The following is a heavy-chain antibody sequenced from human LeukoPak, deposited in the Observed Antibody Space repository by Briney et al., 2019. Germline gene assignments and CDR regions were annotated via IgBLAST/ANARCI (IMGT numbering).Heavy chain of an antibody. J-gene: IGHJ4*02. CDR2: ISGFNGNT. CDR1: GYTFTSYG. CDR3: ARYDRVGYCTATSCPVRPWDY. D-gene: IGHD2-2*01. Sequence: GASVKVSCKASGYTFTSYGISWVRQAPGQGLEWVGWISGFNGNTNYAQKLQARVTMTTDTSTSTAYMELRSLRSDDTAVYYCARYDRVGYCTATSCPVRPWDYWGQGTLVTVSS. V-gene: IGHV1-18*01.